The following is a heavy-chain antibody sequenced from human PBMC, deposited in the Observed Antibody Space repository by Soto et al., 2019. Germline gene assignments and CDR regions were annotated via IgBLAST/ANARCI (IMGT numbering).Heavy chain of an antibody. J-gene: IGHJ4*02. CDR1: GGSISSGDYY. D-gene: IGHD6-19*01. CDR2: IYYNGNT. Sequence: PSETLSLTCTVSGGSISSGDYYWSWIRQLPGKDLEWIAYIYYNGNTYYTPSLKSRATISLDTSRNQFFLNLNSVTAADTAVYYCARVSRGDSVAGDYWGQGTLVTVSS. CDR3: ARVSRGDSVAGDY. V-gene: IGHV4-31*03.